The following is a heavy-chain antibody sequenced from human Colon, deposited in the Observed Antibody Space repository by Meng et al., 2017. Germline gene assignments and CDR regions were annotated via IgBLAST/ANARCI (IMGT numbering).Heavy chain of an antibody. CDR1: GGSISSSSYY. Sequence: QLQLQESGPGLVKPSETLSLTCTVSGGSISSSSYYWGWIRQPPGQGLEWIGSIYYSGSTYYNPSLKSRVTISVDTSKNQFSLKLSSVTATDTAIYYCARQPRRGSHAHYFDYWGQGTLVTVSS. CDR3: ARQPRRGSHAHYFDY. D-gene: IGHD1-26*01. CDR2: IYYSGST. J-gene: IGHJ4*02. V-gene: IGHV4-39*01.